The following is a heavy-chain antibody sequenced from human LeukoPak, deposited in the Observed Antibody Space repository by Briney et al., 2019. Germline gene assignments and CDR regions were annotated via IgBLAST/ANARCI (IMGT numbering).Heavy chain of an antibody. CDR3: ARGRSTVVTPNYYYYYCMDV. J-gene: IGHJ6*03. D-gene: IGHD4-23*01. Sequence: SETLSLTCTVSGDSISSSHWSWTRQPPGKGLEWIGNIHTSGGTNYSPSLKSRVTISLDTSRNQFSLKLSSVTAADTAVYYCARGRSTVVTPNYYYYYCMDVWGKGTTVTVSS. CDR2: IHTSGGT. CDR1: GDSISSSH. V-gene: IGHV4-4*09.